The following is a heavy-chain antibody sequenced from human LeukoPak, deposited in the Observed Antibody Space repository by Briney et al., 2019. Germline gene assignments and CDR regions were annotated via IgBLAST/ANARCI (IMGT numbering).Heavy chain of an antibody. CDR1: GGSFSGYY. J-gene: IGHJ5*02. D-gene: IGHD2-15*01. V-gene: IGHV4-59*10. CDR3: ARRPWDIVVVVAAEPGGWFDP. CDR2: IYTSGST. Sequence: SETLSLTCAVYGGSFSGYYWSWIRQPAGKGLEWIGRIYTSGSTNYNPSLKSRVTMSVDTSKNQFSLNLNSVTAADTAVYYCARRPWDIVVVVAAEPGGWFDPWGQGTLVTVSS.